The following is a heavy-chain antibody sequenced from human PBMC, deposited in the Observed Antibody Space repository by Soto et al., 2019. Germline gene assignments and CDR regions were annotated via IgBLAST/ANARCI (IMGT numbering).Heavy chain of an antibody. J-gene: IGHJ4*02. V-gene: IGHV4-59*08. CDR1: GGSISNYY. D-gene: IGHD2-15*01. Sequence: SETLSLTCTVSGGSISNYYWSWIRQPPGKGLEWIGYIYYSGSTNYNPSLKSRVTISVDTSKNQFSLNLRSVTAADTAVYYCADSVVGPYYFDYWGQGASGTVSS. CDR3: ADSVVGPYYFDY. CDR2: IYYSGST.